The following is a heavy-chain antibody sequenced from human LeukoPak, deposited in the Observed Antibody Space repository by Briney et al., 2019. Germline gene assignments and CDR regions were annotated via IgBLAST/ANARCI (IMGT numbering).Heavy chain of an antibody. CDR3: ASSGDSGWYYDYYYGMDV. CDR1: GFTFSSHA. D-gene: IGHD6-19*01. J-gene: IGHJ6*02. CDR2: ISGSGGST. Sequence: GGSLRLSCAASGFTFSSHAMSWVRQAPGKGLEWVSAISGSGGSTYYADSVKGRFTISRDNSKNTLYLQMNSLRAEDTAVYYCASSGDSGWYYDYYYGMDVWGQGTTVTVSS. V-gene: IGHV3-23*01.